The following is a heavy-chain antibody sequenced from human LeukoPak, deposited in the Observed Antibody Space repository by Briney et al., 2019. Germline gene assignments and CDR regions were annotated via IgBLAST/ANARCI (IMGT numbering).Heavy chain of an antibody. CDR2: INHSGST. CDR3: ARVLAVAGIYYYYYYYMDV. V-gene: IGHV4-34*01. Sequence: TSETLSLTCAVYGGSFSGYYWSWIRQPPGKGLEWIGEINHSGSTNYNPSLKSRVTISVDTSKNQFSLKLSSVTAADTAVYYCARVLAVAGIYYYYYYYMDVWGKGTTLTVSS. D-gene: IGHD6-19*01. J-gene: IGHJ6*03. CDR1: GGSFSGYY.